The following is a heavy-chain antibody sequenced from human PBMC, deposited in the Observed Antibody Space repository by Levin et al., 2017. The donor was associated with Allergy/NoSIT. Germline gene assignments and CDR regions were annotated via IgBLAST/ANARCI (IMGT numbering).Heavy chain of an antibody. CDR1: GFSFNNFW. CDR2: IKEDASTT. V-gene: IGHV3-7*01. CDR3: VRARAREQKGFDY. D-gene: IGHD1/OR15-1a*01. J-gene: IGHJ4*02. Sequence: GGSLRLSCVGSGFSFNNFWMAWVRQAPGKGLEWVANIKEDASTTNYADFLKGRFTISRDNAENSVSLQMNSLAPEDTAVYYCVRARAREQKGFDYWGQGALVTVSS.